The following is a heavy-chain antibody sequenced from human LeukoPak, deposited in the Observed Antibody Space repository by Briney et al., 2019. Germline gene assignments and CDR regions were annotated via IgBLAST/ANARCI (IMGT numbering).Heavy chain of an antibody. Sequence: PGGSLRLFCAASGFTVSSNYMSWVRQAPGKGLEWVSVIYSGGSTYYADSVKGRFTISRDNSKNTLYLQMNSLRAEDTAVYYCARGTGIAAASDYWGQGTLVTVSS. J-gene: IGHJ4*02. D-gene: IGHD6-13*01. V-gene: IGHV3-53*01. CDR2: IYSGGST. CDR3: ARGTGIAAASDY. CDR1: GFTVSSNY.